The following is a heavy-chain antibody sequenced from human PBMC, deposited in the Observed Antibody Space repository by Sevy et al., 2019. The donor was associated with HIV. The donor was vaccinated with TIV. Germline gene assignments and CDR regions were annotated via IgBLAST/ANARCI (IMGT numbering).Heavy chain of an antibody. CDR1: GGSISSGGYS. D-gene: IGHD3-3*01. CDR3: ARALYDFWSGYYQPTFDY. CDR2: IYHSGST. V-gene: IGHV4-30-2*01. J-gene: IGHJ4*02. Sequence: SETLSLTCAVSGGSISSGGYSWSWIRQPPGKGLEWIGYIYHSGSTYYNPSLKSRVTISVDRSKNQFSLKLSSVTAADTAVYYCARALYDFWSGYYQPTFDYWGQGTLVTVSS.